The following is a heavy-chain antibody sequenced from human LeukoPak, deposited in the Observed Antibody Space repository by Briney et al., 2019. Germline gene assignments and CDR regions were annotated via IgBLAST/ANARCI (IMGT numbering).Heavy chain of an antibody. CDR2: ISSNGGST. D-gene: IGHD3-9*01. CDR3: APAVHNFDWSHLPDY. J-gene: IGHJ4*02. Sequence: GGSLRLSCSASGFTFSSYAMHWVRQAPGKGLEYVSAISSNGGSTYYADSVKGRFTISRDNSKNTLYLQMSSLRAEDTAVYYCAPAVHNFDWSHLPDYWGQGTLVTVSS. V-gene: IGHV3-64D*06. CDR1: GFTFSSYA.